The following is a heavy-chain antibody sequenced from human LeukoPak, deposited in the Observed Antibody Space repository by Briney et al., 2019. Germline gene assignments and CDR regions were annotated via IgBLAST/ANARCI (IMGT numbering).Heavy chain of an antibody. CDR3: ARHQRISGSGYYLDY. CDR1: GGAIRRSSHY. CDR2: IHYSGST. Sequence: PCATLAITCTVAGGAIRRSSHYCGWIGQPPGRGLEWIGGIHYSGSTYYKLSLRSRVTMSVDTSNNQFSLKLSSVTAADTAVYYCARHQRISGSGYYLDYWGQGTLVAVSS. J-gene: IGHJ4*02. V-gene: IGHV4-39*01. D-gene: IGHD3-22*01.